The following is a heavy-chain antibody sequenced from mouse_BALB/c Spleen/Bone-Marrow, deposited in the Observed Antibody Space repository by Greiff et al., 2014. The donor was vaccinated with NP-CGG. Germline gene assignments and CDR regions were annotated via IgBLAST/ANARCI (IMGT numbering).Heavy chain of an antibody. Sequence: VQLVESGPQLVRPGVSVKISCKASGYSFTSYWMHWVKQRPGQGLEWIGMTDPSYSETRLNQKFKDKATLTVDKSSSTAYMQLSSPTSEDSAVYYCTRPRYDYDDAMDYWGQGTSVTVSS. CDR3: TRPRYDYDDAMDY. CDR2: TDPSYSET. V-gene: IGHV1S127*01. J-gene: IGHJ4*01. D-gene: IGHD2-4*01. CDR1: GYSFTSYW.